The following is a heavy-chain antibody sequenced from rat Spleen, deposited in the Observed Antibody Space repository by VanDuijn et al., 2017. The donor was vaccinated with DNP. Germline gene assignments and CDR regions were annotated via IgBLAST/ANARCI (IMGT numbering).Heavy chain of an antibody. CDR3: SRNRHRQPPMDD. Sequence: EVQLVESGGGLVQPGKSLKLSCAASGFTFSHYYMAWVRQAPTKGLEWVASISTGGANLYYGNSVKGRFTVFRDYAKSTLYLQMHSLRSEATATYYCSRNRHRQPPMDDWGLGTSVTVSS. J-gene: IGHJ4*01. CDR2: ISTGGANL. V-gene: IGHV5-25*01. CDR1: GFTFSHYY. D-gene: IGHD1-2*01.